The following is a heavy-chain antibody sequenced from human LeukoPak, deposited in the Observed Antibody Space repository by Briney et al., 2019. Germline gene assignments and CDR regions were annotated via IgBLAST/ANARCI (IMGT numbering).Heavy chain of an antibody. J-gene: IGHJ3*02. V-gene: IGHV1-8*01. CDR2: MNPNSCNT. CDR1: VYTFTSYD. D-gene: IGHD1-26*01. CDR3: ARGVDPGGYLNAFDI. Sequence: GSSVKVSCKASVYTFTSYDINWVRQATGQGLKWMGWMNPNSCNTGFAQKFQGRVTMTRNNSISTDDMELSSRRSEDTVVYYWARGVDPGGYLNAFDIWGQGTMVTVCS.